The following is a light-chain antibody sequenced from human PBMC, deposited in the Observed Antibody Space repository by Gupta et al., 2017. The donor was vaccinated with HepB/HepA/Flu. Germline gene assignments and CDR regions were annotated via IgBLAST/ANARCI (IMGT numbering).Light chain of an antibody. CDR3: QQRSNWPPIT. CDR2: DAS. J-gene: IGKJ5*01. CDR1: QSVSSY. V-gene: IGKV3-11*01. Sequence: EIALTQSPATLSLSPGERATLSCRASQSVSSYLAWYQQKPGPAPRLLIYDASNRATVIPARFSGSGSGADFTLTISSLEPEDFAVYYCQQRSNWPPITFGQGTRLEIK.